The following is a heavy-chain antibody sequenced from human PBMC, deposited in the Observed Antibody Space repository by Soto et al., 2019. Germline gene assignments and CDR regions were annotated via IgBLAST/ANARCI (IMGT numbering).Heavy chain of an antibody. CDR1: GFTFSTFA. V-gene: IGHV3-30-3*01. CDR2: ISYDGSNK. J-gene: IGHJ6*03. D-gene: IGHD2-21*02. CDR3: ASLPYCGGDCDPPFYSTLDG. Sequence: LSCAASGFTFSTFAMHWVRQAPGKGLEWVAVISYDGSNKYYADSVKGRFSISRDNSKNTLYLQVNSLSAEDTAVYYCASLPYCGGDCDPPFYSTLDGWGKVNTVTV.